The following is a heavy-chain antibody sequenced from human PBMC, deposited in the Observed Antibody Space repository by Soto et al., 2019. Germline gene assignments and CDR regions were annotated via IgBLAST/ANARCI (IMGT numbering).Heavy chain of an antibody. V-gene: IGHV4-61*01. J-gene: IGHJ2*01. CDR1: GGSVSGGSYC. D-gene: IGHD3-16*02. Sequence: QVQLQESGPGLVKPSETLSLTCTVSGGSVSGGSYCWSWIRQPPGKGLECIGYVYNSGSTTYNPALKSRVTISVDTSKTQFSRGLSSGTAADTAVYYCARVSLTNYFDIWGRGTLVTVSS. CDR2: VYNSGST. CDR3: ARVSLTNYFDI.